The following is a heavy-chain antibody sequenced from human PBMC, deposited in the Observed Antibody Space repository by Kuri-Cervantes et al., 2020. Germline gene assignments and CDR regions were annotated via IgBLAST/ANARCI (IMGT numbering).Heavy chain of an antibody. CDR3: ATADVYSGSELLPGGGMDV. CDR1: GYTLTELS. CDR2: FDPEDGET. J-gene: IGHJ6*02. V-gene: IGHV1-24*01. Sequence: ASVKVSCKVSGYTLTELSMHWVRQAPGKGLEWMGGFDPEDGETIYAQKFQGRVTMTEDTSTDTAYMELGSLRSEDTAVYYCATADVYSGSELLPGGGMDVWGQGTTVTVSS. D-gene: IGHD1-26*01.